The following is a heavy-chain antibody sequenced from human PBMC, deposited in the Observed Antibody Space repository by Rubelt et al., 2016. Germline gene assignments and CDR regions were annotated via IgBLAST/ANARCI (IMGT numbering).Heavy chain of an antibody. J-gene: IGHJ5*02. CDR2: IYYSGST. D-gene: IGHD3-3*01. CDR3: ARVSTTISRGWFDP. CDR1: GGSISSYY. V-gene: IGHV4-59*08. Sequence: TCTVSGGSISSYYWSWIRQPPGKGLEWIGYIYYSGSTNYNPSLKSRVTISVDTSKNQFSLKLSSVTAADTAVYYCARVSTTISRGWFDPWGQGTLVTVSS.